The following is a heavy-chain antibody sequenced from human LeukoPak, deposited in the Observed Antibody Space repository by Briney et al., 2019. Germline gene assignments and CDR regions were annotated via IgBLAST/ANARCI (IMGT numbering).Heavy chain of an antibody. CDR2: ISGSGGST. CDR3: ARDNRVVTIFGVVTRWWFDP. J-gene: IGHJ5*02. Sequence: PGGSLRLSCAASGFTFSSYAMSWVRQAPGKGLGWVSAISGSGGSTYYADSVKGRFTISRDKSKNTLYLQMNSLRAEDTAVYYCARDNRVVTIFGVVTRWWFDPWGQGTLVTVSS. CDR1: GFTFSSYA. V-gene: IGHV3-23*01. D-gene: IGHD3-3*01.